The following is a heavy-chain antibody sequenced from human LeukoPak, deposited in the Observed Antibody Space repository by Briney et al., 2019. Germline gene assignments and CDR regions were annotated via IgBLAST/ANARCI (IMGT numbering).Heavy chain of an antibody. CDR3: AKARGDYPTPNY. CDR1: GGSINSSSYY. Sequence: SETLSLTCTVSGGSINSSSYYWGWIRQPPGKGLEWIGSIYYSGSTYYNPSLKSRVTISVDTSKNQFSLKLSSVTAADTAVYYCAKARGDYPTPNYWGQGTLVTVSS. V-gene: IGHV4-39*07. J-gene: IGHJ4*02. D-gene: IGHD3-16*01. CDR2: IYYSGST.